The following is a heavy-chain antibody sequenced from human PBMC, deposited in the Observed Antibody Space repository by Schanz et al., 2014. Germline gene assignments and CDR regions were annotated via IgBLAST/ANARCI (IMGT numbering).Heavy chain of an antibody. V-gene: IGHV1-18*01. CDR2: INAHTVNT. CDR3: ARVHIATYHYNSPGAFDI. CDR1: GYIFGSHG. D-gene: IGHD3-10*01. Sequence: QLMQSGSEVRKPGASVKVSCKASGYIFGSHGMTWVRQAPGQGPELMGWINAHTVNTQYAQKCQGRVNMARDTVTTTVHLELTRLRADDTAIYYSARVHIATYHYNSPGAFDIWGQGTRVTVSS. J-gene: IGHJ3*02.